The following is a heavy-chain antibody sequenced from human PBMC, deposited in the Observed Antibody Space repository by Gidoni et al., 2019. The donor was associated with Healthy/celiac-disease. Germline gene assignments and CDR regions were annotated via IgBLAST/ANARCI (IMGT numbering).Heavy chain of an antibody. D-gene: IGHD3-10*01. J-gene: IGHJ2*01. Sequence: QLQLQESGSGLGKPSQTLSLTCAGAGGSISSGGYSWSWIRQPPGKGLEWIGYIYHSGRTYYNPSLKSRVTISVDRSKNQFSLKLSYVTAADTAVYYCARVRGRDGYISLGNYWYFDLWGRGTLVTVSS. CDR2: IYHSGRT. CDR1: GGSISSGGYS. V-gene: IGHV4-30-2*01. CDR3: ARVRGRDGYISLGNYWYFDL.